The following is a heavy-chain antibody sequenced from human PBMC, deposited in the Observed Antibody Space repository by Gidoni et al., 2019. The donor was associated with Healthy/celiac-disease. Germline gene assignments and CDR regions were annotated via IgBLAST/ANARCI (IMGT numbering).Heavy chain of an antibody. D-gene: IGHD3-22*01. V-gene: IGHV3-23*01. CDR3: AKDLRRYYDSSGYNL. CDR2: ISGSGGST. CDR1: GFTFSSYA. Sequence: EVQLLESGGGLVQPGGSLRLSCAASGFTFSSYAMSWVRQAPGKGLEWVSAISGSGGSTYDADSVKGRFTISRDNSKNTLYLQMNSLRAEDTAVYYCAKDLRRYYDSSGYNLWGQGTLVTVSS. J-gene: IGHJ5*02.